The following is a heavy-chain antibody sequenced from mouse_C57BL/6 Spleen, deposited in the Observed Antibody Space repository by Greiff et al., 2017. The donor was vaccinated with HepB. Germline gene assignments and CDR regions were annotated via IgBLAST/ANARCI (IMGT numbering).Heavy chain of an antibody. Sequence: EVKLVESGPGMVKPSQSLSLTCTVTGYSITSGYDWHWIRHFPGNKLEWMGYISYSGSTNYNPSLKSRISITHDTSKNHFFLKLNSVTTEDTATYYCARAGDYGSHFDYWGQGTTLTVSS. J-gene: IGHJ2*01. CDR1: GYSITSGYD. CDR2: ISYSGST. CDR3: ARAGDYGSHFDY. D-gene: IGHD1-1*01. V-gene: IGHV3-1*01.